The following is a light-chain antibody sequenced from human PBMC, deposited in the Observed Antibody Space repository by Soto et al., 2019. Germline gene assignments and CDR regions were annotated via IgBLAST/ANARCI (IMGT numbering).Light chain of an antibody. CDR1: QRVRTY. CDR2: GAS. V-gene: IGKV3-15*01. CDR3: QQYDDWPQT. J-gene: IGKJ1*01. Sequence: EIVMTQSPATLSVSPGERATLSCGASQRVRTYLAWYQQKPGQAPRLLIHGASTRAPGIPARFSGSGSGTDFTLTISSLQSEDFAVYYCQQYDDWPQTFGQGTKVDIK.